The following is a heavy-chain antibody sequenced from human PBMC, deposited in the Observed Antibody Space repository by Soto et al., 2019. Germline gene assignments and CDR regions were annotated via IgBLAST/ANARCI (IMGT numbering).Heavy chain of an antibody. CDR2: IKSKTDGGTT. D-gene: IGHD4-17*01. J-gene: IGHJ5*02. CDR3: TRDLGYGTLFDP. CDR1: GFTFSNAW. Sequence: PGGSLRLSCAASGFTFSNAWMSWVRQAPGKGLEWVGRIKSKTDGGTTDYAAPVKGRFTISRDDSKNTLYLQMNSLKTEDTAVYYCTRDLGYGTLFDPWGQGTPVTVS. V-gene: IGHV3-15*01.